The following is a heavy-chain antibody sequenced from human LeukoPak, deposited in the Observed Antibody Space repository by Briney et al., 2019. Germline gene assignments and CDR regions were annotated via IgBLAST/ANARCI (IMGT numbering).Heavy chain of an antibody. CDR2: IWYDGSDK. CDR3: VRDRTTVTTRHFDY. CDR1: GFTFSSYV. V-gene: IGHV3-33*01. Sequence: GVSLRLSCAASGFTFSSYVMHWVRQAPGKGLEWAAYIWYDGSDKYYAGSVKGRFTISRDNSKNTLYLEMNSLRAEDTAVYYCVRDRTTVTTRHFDYWGQGTLVTVSS. D-gene: IGHD4-17*01. J-gene: IGHJ4*02.